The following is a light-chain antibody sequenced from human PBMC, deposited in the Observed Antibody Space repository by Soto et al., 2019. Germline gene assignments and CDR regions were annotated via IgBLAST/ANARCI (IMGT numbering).Light chain of an antibody. V-gene: IGKV3-20*01. CDR3: QQYGGSPRT. Sequence: EIGLTKYPANLSLSPGERATLSCRASQSVSSYLAWYQQKPGQAPRLLIYDASSRATGIPDRFSGSGSGTDFTLTISRLEPEDFAVYYCQQYGGSPRTFGQGTKVDIK. CDR2: DAS. CDR1: QSVSSY. J-gene: IGKJ1*01.